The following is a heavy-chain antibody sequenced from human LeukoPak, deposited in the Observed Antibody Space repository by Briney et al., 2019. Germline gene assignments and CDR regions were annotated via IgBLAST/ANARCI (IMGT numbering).Heavy chain of an antibody. J-gene: IGHJ5*02. Sequence: GGSLRLSCAASGFSFTTYWMHWVRQTPGKGLVWISRIKSDGSTIYADSVKGRFTISRDNAKNTLYLQMNSLRAEDTAIYYCARAVTYFYGSVTYDWFDPWGQGTLVTVSS. CDR1: GFSFTTYW. CDR2: IKSDGST. V-gene: IGHV3-74*01. D-gene: IGHD3-10*01. CDR3: ARAVTYFYGSVTYDWFDP.